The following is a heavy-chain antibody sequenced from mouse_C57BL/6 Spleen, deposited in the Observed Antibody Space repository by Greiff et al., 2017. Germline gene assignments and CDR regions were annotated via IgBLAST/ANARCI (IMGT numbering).Heavy chain of an antibody. CDR2: IWTGGGT. CDR3: AKVQYSSGFSMDY. J-gene: IGHJ4*01. D-gene: IGHD3-2*02. CDR1: GFSLTSYA. Sequence: VQLVESGPGLVAPSQSLSITCTVSGFSLTSYAISWVRQPPGKGLEWIGVIWTGGGTNYNSALKSRLSISKDNSKSQVYLKMNSLQTDDTARYYSAKVQYSSGFSMDYWGQGTSVTVS. V-gene: IGHV2-9-1*01.